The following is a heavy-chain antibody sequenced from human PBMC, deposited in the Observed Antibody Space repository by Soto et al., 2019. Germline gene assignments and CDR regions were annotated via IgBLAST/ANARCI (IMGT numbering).Heavy chain of an antibody. V-gene: IGHV1-3*01. CDR2: INAGNGNT. J-gene: IGHJ5*02. Sequence: ASVKVSCKASGYTFTSYAMHWVLQAPGQRLEWMGWINAGNGNTKYSQKFQGRVTITRDTSASTAYMELSSLRSEDTAVYYCARYYDFWSGYYRVNWFDPWGQGTLVTVS. CDR3: ARYYDFWSGYYRVNWFDP. CDR1: GYTFTSYA. D-gene: IGHD3-3*01.